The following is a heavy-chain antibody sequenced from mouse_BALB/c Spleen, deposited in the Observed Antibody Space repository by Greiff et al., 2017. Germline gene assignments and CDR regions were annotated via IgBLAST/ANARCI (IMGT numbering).Heavy chain of an antibody. CDR1: GFTFSSYA. CDR3: ARGITVVDRYRYFEV. D-gene: IGHD1-1*01. J-gene: IGHJ1*01. Sequence: EVKLVESGGGLVKPGGSLKLSCAASGFTFSSYAMSWVRQTPEKRLEWVASISSGGSTYYPDSVKGRFTISRDNARNILYLQMSSLRSEDTAMYYCARGITVVDRYRYFEVWGAGGTVTVSS. V-gene: IGHV5-6-5*01. CDR2: ISSGGST.